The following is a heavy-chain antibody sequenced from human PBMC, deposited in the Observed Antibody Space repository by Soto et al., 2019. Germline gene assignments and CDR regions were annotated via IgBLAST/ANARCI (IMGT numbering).Heavy chain of an antibody. V-gene: IGHV5-51*01. CDR2: IYPGDSDT. Sequence: PGESLKISCKGSGYSFTSYWIGWVRQMPGKGLEWMGIIYPGDSDTRYSPSFQGQVTISADKSISTAYLQWSSLKASDTAMYYCARVAYCGGDCYSEFDYWGQGTLVTVSS. J-gene: IGHJ4*02. CDR3: ARVAYCGGDCYSEFDY. D-gene: IGHD2-21*02. CDR1: GYSFTSYW.